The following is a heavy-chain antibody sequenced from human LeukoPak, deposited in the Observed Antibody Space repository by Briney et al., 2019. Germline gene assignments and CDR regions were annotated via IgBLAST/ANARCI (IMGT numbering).Heavy chain of an antibody. J-gene: IGHJ4*02. CDR2: TSAYNGNT. D-gene: IGHD5-18*01. Sequence: GASVKVCCMASGYTFTTYGISWVRQPPGQGLEWLGWTSAYNGNTNYAQKLQGRVTMTTDTSTSEAYMELRSLKSDDTAVYYCARDGLNGYSYGLFDYWGQGTLVPVSS. V-gene: IGHV1-18*01. CDR1: GYTFTTYG. CDR3: ARDGLNGYSYGLFDY.